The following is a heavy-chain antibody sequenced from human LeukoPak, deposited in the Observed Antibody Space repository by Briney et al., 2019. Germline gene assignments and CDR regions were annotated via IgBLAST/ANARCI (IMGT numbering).Heavy chain of an antibody. CDR1: GFIFSIPW. CDR3: ASQGPAYDI. J-gene: IGHJ3*02. Sequence: RGSLRLSCIDSGFIFSIPWMTSVRPAPGKGVGWVDNIKQDGSERYYLASVKGRFSISRDNAKNSLYLQMNSLRAEDTAVYYCASQGPAYDIWGQGTMVTVSS. V-gene: IGHV3-7*01. CDR2: IKQDGSER.